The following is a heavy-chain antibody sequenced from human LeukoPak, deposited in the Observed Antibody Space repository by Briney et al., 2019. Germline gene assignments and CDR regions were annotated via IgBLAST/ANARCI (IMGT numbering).Heavy chain of an antibody. D-gene: IGHD3-3*01. CDR3: ARRSRLEY. CDR1: GLTFSSYA. Sequence: PGGSLRLSCAASGLTFSSYAMHWVRQAPGKGLEWVAVISYDGSNKYYADSVKGRFTISRDNAKNSLYLQMNSLRAEDTAVYYCARRSRLEYWGQGTLVTVSS. J-gene: IGHJ4*02. CDR2: ISYDGSNK. V-gene: IGHV3-30-3*01.